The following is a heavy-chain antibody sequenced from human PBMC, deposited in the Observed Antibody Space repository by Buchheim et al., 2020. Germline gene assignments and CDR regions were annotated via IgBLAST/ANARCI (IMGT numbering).Heavy chain of an antibody. CDR3: ARGSSYYDILTGYPIYYYYYGMDV. CDR2: MNPNSGNT. J-gene: IGHJ6*02. D-gene: IGHD3-9*01. CDR1: GYTFTSYD. Sequence: QVQLVQSGAEVKKPGASVKVSCKASGYTFTSYDINWVRQATGQGLEWMGWMNPNSGNTGYAQKFQGRVTMTRNTPISTAYMELSSLRSEDTAVYYCARGSSYYDILTGYPIYYYYYGMDVWGQGTT. V-gene: IGHV1-8*01.